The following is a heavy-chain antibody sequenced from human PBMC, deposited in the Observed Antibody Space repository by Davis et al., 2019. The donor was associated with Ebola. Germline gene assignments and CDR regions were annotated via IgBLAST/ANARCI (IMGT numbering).Heavy chain of an antibody. CDR1: GFTFSSYA. D-gene: IGHD4-17*01. CDR2: MSYDGSNK. J-gene: IGHJ4*02. CDR3: AKVDYGDSAGYFDY. Sequence: GESLKISCAASGFTFSSYAMHWVRQAPGKGLEWVAVMSYDGSNKYYADSVKGRFTISRDNSKSTLYLQMNSLRAEDTAVYYCAKVDYGDSAGYFDYWGQGTLVTVSS. V-gene: IGHV3-30-3*02.